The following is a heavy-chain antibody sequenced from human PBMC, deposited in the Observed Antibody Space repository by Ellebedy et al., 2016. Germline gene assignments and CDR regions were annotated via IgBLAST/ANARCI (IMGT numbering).Heavy chain of an antibody. J-gene: IGHJ1*01. CDR2: INSDGSST. CDR1: GFTFSSYW. Sequence: GGSLRLSCAASGFTFSSYWMHWVRQAPGKGLVWVSRINSDGSSTSYADSVKGRFTISRDNAKNTLYLQMKSLRAEDTAVYYCARDYYDTSGYFGNQHWGQGTLVTVSS. D-gene: IGHD3-22*01. V-gene: IGHV3-74*01. CDR3: ARDYYDTSGYFGNQH.